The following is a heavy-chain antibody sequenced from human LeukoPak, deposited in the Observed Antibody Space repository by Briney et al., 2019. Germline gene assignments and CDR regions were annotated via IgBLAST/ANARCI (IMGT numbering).Heavy chain of an antibody. D-gene: IGHD2-15*01. J-gene: IGHJ6*02. V-gene: IGHV1-69*04. Sequence: ASVKVSCKASGGTFSSYAISWVRQAPGQGLEWMGRIIPILGIANYAQKFQGRVTITADKSTSTAYMELSSLRSEDTAVYYCARRGYRSGGSCYPPYYYYGMDVWGQGTTVTVSS. CDR2: IIPILGIA. CDR1: GGTFSSYA. CDR3: ARRGYRSGGSCYPPYYYYGMDV.